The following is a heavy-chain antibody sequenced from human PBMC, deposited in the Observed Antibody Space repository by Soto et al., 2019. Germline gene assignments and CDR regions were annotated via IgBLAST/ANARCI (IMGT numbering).Heavy chain of an antibody. Sequence: LRLSCAASGFTVSSNYMSWVRQAPGKGLEWVSVIYSGGSTYYADSVKGRFTISRDNSKNTLYLQMNSLRAEDTAVYYCARDYYDSSGYPSGFDYWGQGTLVTVSS. CDR2: IYSGGST. CDR3: ARDYYDSSGYPSGFDY. J-gene: IGHJ4*02. CDR1: GFTVSSNY. V-gene: IGHV3-53*01. D-gene: IGHD3-22*01.